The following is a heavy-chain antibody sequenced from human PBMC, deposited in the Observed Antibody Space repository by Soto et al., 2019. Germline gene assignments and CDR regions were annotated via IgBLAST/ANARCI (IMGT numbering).Heavy chain of an antibody. J-gene: IGHJ6*02. Sequence: ASVKVSCKASGGTFSSYAISWVRQAPGQGLEWMGGIIPILGTANYAQKFQGRVTITADESTSTAYMELSSLRSEDTAVYYCARTSGSYKYYYYYYGMDVWGQGTTVTVSS. D-gene: IGHD1-26*01. V-gene: IGHV1-69*13. CDR1: GGTFSSYA. CDR3: ARTSGSYKYYYYYYGMDV. CDR2: IIPILGTA.